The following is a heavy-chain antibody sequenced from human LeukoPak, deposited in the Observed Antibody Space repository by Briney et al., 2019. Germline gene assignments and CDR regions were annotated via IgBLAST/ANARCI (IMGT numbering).Heavy chain of an antibody. CDR3: ARGPDSSGSYYFDF. Sequence: PSETLSLTCTVSGGSISSGDYYWGWIRQPPGKGLEWIGYIYHSGSTYFNPSLKSRVTISVDTSKNQFSLKLSSVTAADTAVYYCARGPDSSGSYYFDFWGQGTLATVSS. CDR2: IYHSGST. J-gene: IGHJ4*02. CDR1: GGSISSGDYY. D-gene: IGHD3-22*01. V-gene: IGHV4-30-4*01.